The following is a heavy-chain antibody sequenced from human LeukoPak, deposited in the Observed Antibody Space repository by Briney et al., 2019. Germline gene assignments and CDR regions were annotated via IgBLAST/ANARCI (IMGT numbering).Heavy chain of an antibody. CDR3: AKGTYYDSSGYSDAFDI. J-gene: IGHJ3*02. Sequence: GGSLRLSCAASGFTFDDYAMHWVRQAPGKGLEWVSGISWNSGNIGYADSVKGRFTISRDNAKNSLYLQMNSLRAEDMALYYCAKGTYYDSSGYSDAFDIWGQGTMVTVSS. CDR1: GFTFDDYA. D-gene: IGHD3-22*01. V-gene: IGHV3-9*03. CDR2: ISWNSGNI.